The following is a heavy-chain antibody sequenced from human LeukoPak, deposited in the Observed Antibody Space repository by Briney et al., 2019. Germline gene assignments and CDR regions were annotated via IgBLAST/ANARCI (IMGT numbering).Heavy chain of an antibody. CDR3: AQSDYYYYYMDV. J-gene: IGHJ6*03. CDR1: GGSISSYY. Sequence: PSETLSLTCTVSGGSISSYYWSWVRQPAGKGLEWIGRIYPSGSTNYNPSLKSRVTMSVDTSKNQFSLKLSSVTAADTAVYYCAQSDYYYYYMDVWGKGTTVTVSS. V-gene: IGHV4-4*07. CDR2: IYPSGST.